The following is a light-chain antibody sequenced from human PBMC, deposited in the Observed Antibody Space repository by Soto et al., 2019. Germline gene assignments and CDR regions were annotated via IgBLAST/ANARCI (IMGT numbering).Light chain of an antibody. CDR2: AAS. Sequence: DIQLTQSPSVLSASVGDRVTITCRASQGINSYLAWYQQKPGKVPKLLIYAASTLHSGVPSRFSGSGSGTEFILPISSLQPEDFATYYCQQLNSYPRTFGQGTKVEIK. CDR1: QGINSY. J-gene: IGKJ1*01. V-gene: IGKV1-9*01. CDR3: QQLNSYPRT.